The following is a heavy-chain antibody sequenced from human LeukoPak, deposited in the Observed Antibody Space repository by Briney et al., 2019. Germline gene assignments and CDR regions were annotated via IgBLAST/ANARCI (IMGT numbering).Heavy chain of an antibody. CDR3: ARGLKRYCTNGVCYMYYFDY. J-gene: IGHJ4*02. CDR2: IYYSGST. CDR1: GGSISSYY. V-gene: IGHV4-59*01. Sequence: SETLSLTCTVSGGSISSYYWSWIRQPPGKGLEWIGYIYYSGSTNYNPSLKSRVTISVDTSKNQFSLKLSSVTAADTAVYYCARGLKRYCTNGVCYMYYFDYWGQGTLVTVSS. D-gene: IGHD2-8*01.